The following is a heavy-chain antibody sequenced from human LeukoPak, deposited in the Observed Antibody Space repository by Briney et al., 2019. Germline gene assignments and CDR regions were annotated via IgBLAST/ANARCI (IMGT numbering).Heavy chain of an antibody. CDR1: GFTFSSYS. CDR2: ISSSSSYI. Sequence: GGSLRLSCAASGFTFSSYSMNWVRQAPGKGLEWVSSISSSSSYIYYADSVKGRFTISRDNAKNSLYLQMNSLRAEDTAVYYCARPSESVTALHWGQGTLVTVSS. V-gene: IGHV3-21*01. D-gene: IGHD1-26*01. J-gene: IGHJ4*02. CDR3: ARPSESVTALH.